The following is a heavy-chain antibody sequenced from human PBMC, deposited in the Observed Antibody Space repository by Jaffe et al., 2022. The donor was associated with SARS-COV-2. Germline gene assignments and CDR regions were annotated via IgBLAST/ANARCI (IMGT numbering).Heavy chain of an antibody. J-gene: IGHJ6*02. CDR1: GGSISSGAYY. V-gene: IGHV4-31*03. D-gene: IGHD1-26*01. Sequence: QVQLQESGPGLVKPSQTLSLTCTVSGGSISSGAYYWNWIRQHPGRGLEWIGYIYYSGSTYYNPSLKSRVSISVDTSKNQFSLKLSSVTAADTAVYYCARVGVLNFYYGMDVWGHGTTVTVPS. CDR2: IYYSGST. CDR3: ARVGVLNFYYGMDV.